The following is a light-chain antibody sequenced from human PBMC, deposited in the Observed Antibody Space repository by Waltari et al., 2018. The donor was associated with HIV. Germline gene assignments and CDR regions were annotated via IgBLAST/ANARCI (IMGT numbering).Light chain of an antibody. CDR2: WAS. CDR1: RSVLYSSDNKNY. Sequence: DIVMTQSPDSLTVSLGERATINCKSSRSVLYSSDNKNYLVWYQQKSGQSHKVVISWASTRESGVPDRFSGSGSGTDFTLTISSLQAEDVALYYCQQYFKTPYTFGQGTKVEI. J-gene: IGKJ2*01. CDR3: QQYFKTPYT. V-gene: IGKV4-1*01.